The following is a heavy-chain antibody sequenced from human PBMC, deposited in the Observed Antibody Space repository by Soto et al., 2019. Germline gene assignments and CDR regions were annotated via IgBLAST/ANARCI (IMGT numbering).Heavy chain of an antibody. CDR3: TTVRRYYYDSGGY. CDR2: LKSKTDCGAT. Sequence: DVQLEESGGGLVKPGGSLRLSCAASGFSFTKAWMSWVRQAPGKGLEWVGNLKSKTDCGATDYAAPVRGRFTISRDNSKNTLYLQMNSLKTEDTGVYYCTTVRRYYYDSGGYWGQGTLVTVSS. CDR1: GFSFTKAW. D-gene: IGHD3-22*01. V-gene: IGHV3-15*05. J-gene: IGHJ4*02.